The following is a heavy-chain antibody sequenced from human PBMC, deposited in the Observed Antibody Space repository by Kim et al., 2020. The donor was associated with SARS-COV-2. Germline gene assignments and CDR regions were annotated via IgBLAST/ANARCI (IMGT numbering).Heavy chain of an antibody. CDR3: ARVSPKYSSSWYSNWFDP. Sequence: LKSRVTISVDTSKNQFSLKLRSVTAADTAVYHCARVSPKYSSSWYSNWFDPWGQGTLVTVSS. J-gene: IGHJ5*02. V-gene: IGHV4-39*07. D-gene: IGHD6-13*01.